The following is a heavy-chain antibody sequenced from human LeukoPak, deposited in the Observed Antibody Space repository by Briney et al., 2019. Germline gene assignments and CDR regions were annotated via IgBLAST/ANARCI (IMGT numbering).Heavy chain of an antibody. J-gene: IGHJ5*02. CDR1: GFTFSSYA. D-gene: IGHD4-17*01. V-gene: IGHV4-34*01. CDR2: INHSGST. Sequence: GSLRLSCAASGFTFSSYAMHWVRQPPGKGLEWIGEINHSGSTNYNPSLKSRVTISVDTSKNQFSLKLSSVTAADTAVYYCASRPTSSSTVRRGNWFDPWGQGTLVTVSS. CDR3: ASRPTSSSTVRRGNWFDP.